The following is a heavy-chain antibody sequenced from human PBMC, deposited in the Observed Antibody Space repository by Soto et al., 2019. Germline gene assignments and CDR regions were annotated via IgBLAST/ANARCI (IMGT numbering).Heavy chain of an antibody. CDR3: ARGGYYPVGWFDP. Sequence: SVKLSSKASRGTLSSYAFSWVRQAPGQGIEWMGRIIPIFGTANYAQKFKGRVTITADKSTSTAYMWLSSISSEDTAVYYSARGGYYPVGWFDPWGQGTRVTVSS. CDR2: IIPIFGTA. V-gene: IGHV1-69*06. D-gene: IGHD3-22*01. J-gene: IGHJ5*02. CDR1: RGTLSSYA.